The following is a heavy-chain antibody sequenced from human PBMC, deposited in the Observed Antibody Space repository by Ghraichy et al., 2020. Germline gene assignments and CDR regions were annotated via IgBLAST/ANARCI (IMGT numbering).Heavy chain of an antibody. V-gene: IGHV4-39*07. CDR1: GGSISSSSYY. D-gene: IGHD5-24*01. Sequence: SETLSLTCTVSGGSISSSSYYWGWIRQPPGKGLEWIGSIYYSGSTYYNPSLKSRVTISVDTSKNQFSLKLSSVTAADTAVYYCARGEMATIDYWGQGTLVTVSS. CDR3: ARGEMATIDY. J-gene: IGHJ4*02. CDR2: IYYSGST.